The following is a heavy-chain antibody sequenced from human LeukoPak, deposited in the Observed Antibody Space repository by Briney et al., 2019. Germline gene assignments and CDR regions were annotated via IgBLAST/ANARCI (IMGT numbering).Heavy chain of an antibody. D-gene: IGHD1-26*01. CDR3: ARGGGSSRHFDY. J-gene: IGHJ4*02. CDR2: IYHSGTT. Sequence: SQTLSLTCTVSGGSISSSGYSWSWIRQPPGKGLEWIGYIYHSGTTYYSPSLKSRVTISVDTSKNQFSLKLSSVTAADTAVYYCARGGGSSRHFDYWGQGTLVTVSS. CDR1: GGSISSSGYS. V-gene: IGHV4-30-2*01.